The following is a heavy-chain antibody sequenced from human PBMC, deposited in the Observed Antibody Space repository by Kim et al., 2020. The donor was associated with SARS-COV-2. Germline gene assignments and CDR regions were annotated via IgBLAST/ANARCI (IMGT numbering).Heavy chain of an antibody. Sequence: YNPSLKGRVTISVDTSKNQFSLKLSSGTAAGTAVYYCARGHKRVARLPDGWGQGTTVTVSS. V-gene: IGHV4-34*01. D-gene: IGHD3-3*01. CDR3: ARGHKRVARLPDG. J-gene: IGHJ6*02.